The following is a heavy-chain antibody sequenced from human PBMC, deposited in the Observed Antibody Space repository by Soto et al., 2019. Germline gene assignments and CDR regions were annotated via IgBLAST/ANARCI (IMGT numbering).Heavy chain of an antibody. CDR2: INDSGNI. V-gene: IGHV4-34*01. J-gene: IGHJ6*03. CDR1: GGSFSGYQ. CDR3: ARGLIVWFGELSRRGGYYYYMDV. D-gene: IGHD3-10*01. Sequence: QVQLQQWGAGLLKPSETLSLTCAVSGGSFSGYQWSWIRQTPGKGLEWIGEINDSGNINYNPSPKGRVTLLVDTAKKQISLKLSSVTAADTAVYYCARGLIVWFGELSRRGGYYYYMDVWGKGTTVTVSS.